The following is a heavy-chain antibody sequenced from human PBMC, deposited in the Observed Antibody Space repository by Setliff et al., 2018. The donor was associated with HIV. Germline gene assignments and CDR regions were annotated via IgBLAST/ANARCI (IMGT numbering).Heavy chain of an antibody. J-gene: IGHJ6*02. V-gene: IGHV3-66*03. Sequence: PGGSLRLSCAASGFTVSSNYMSWVRQAPGKGLEWVSVIYSCGSTYYADSVKGRFTISRDNSKDTLYLQMNSLRAEDTAVYYCAKDWKVWFGELSQDYYYGMDVWGQGTTVTVSS. CDR2: IYSCGST. D-gene: IGHD3-10*01. CDR1: GFTVSSNY. CDR3: AKDWKVWFGELSQDYYYGMDV.